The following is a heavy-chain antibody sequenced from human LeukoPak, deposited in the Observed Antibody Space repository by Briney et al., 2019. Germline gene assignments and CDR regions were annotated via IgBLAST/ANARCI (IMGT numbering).Heavy chain of an antibody. CDR3: AREVEYSSSSGHPFFDY. CDR2: ISYDGSNK. CDR1: GFTFSSYG. Sequence: GGSLRLSCAASGFTFSSYGMHWVRQAPGKGLEWVAVISYDGSNKYYADSVKGRFTISRDNSKNTLYLQMNSLRAEDTAVYYCAREVEYSSSSGHPFFDYWGQGTLDTVSS. V-gene: IGHV3-30*03. D-gene: IGHD6-6*01. J-gene: IGHJ4*02.